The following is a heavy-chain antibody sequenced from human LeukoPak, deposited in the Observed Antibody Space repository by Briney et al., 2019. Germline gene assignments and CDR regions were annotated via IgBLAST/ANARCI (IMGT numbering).Heavy chain of an antibody. V-gene: IGHV3-53*01. CDR1: GFTISRNY. D-gene: IGHD1-26*01. CDR2: IYIDDTT. Sequence: PGGSLRLSCAASGFTISRNYMSWVRQAQGRGLEWVSIIYIDDTTYYADSVRGRFTISRDISKNTVYLQMHSLRVEDTAVYFCTRAGEVLPHDGFDMWGRGTMVTVSS. CDR3: TRAGEVLPHDGFDM. J-gene: IGHJ3*02.